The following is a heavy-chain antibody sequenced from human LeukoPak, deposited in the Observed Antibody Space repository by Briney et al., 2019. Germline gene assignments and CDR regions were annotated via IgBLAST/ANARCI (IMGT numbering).Heavy chain of an antibody. Sequence: GGSLRLSCTTSGFTFGDYSMTWVRQAPGKGLEWVGFIRSKAYGGTTEYAASVKDRFTISRDDSKSIAYLQMSSLTTEDTALYFCARGPSFYGSGPDYWGQGTLVTVSS. V-gene: IGHV3-49*04. CDR2: IRSKAYGGTT. D-gene: IGHD3-10*01. CDR1: GFTFGDYS. J-gene: IGHJ4*02. CDR3: ARGPSFYGSGPDY.